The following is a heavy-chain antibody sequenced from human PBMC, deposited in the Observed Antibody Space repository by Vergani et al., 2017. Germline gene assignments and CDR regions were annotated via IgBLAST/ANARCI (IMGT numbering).Heavy chain of an antibody. CDR3: ARETDTAKVFTGHYYYGMDV. D-gene: IGHD5-18*01. V-gene: IGHV1-69*06. J-gene: IGHJ6*02. CDR2: IIPIFGTA. CDR1: GGTFSSYA. Sequence: QVQLVQSGAEVKKPGSSVKVSCKASGGTFSSYAISWVRQAPGQGLEWMGGIIPIFGTANYAQKFQGRVTITADKSTRTAYMELSSLRSEDTAVYYCARETDTAKVFTGHYYYGMDVWGQGTTVTASS.